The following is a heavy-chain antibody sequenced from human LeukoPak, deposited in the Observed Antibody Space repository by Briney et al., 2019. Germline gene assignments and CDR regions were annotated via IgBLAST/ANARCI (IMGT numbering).Heavy chain of an antibody. V-gene: IGHV4-30-2*01. Sequence: PSEALSLTCAVSGGSISSGGYSWSWIRQPPGKGLEWIGYIYHSGSTYYNPSLKSRVTISVDRSKNQFSLKLSSVTAADTAVYYCARGKDYGDYSFDYWGQGTLVTVSS. CDR1: GGSISSGGYS. CDR2: IYHSGST. D-gene: IGHD4-17*01. CDR3: ARGKDYGDYSFDY. J-gene: IGHJ4*02.